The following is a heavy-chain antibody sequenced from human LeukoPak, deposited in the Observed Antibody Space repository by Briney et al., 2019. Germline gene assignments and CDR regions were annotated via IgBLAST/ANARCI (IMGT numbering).Heavy chain of an antibody. J-gene: IGHJ4*02. CDR2: ISGSGGST. CDR1: GFTFSSYA. Sequence: PGASLRLSCAASGFTFSSYAMSWVRQAPGKGREWVSAISGSGGSTYYADSVKGRFTISRDNSKNTLYLQMNSLRAEDTAVYYCAKDLVDIVATALGYWGQGTLVTVSS. CDR3: AKDLVDIVATALGY. D-gene: IGHD5-12*01. V-gene: IGHV3-23*01.